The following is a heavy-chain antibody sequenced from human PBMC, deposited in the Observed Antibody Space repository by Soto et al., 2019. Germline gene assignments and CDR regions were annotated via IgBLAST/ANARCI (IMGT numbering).Heavy chain of an antibody. D-gene: IGHD6-6*01. V-gene: IGHV1-2*04. CDR3: ARGPTSLNWFDP. J-gene: IGHJ5*02. CDR1: GYTFTGYY. Sequence: ASVKVSCKASGYTFTGYYMHWGRQAPGQGLEWMGWINPNSGGTNYAQKFQGWVTMTRDTSISTAYMELSRLRSDDTAVYYCARGPTSLNWFDPWGQGTLVTVSS. CDR2: INPNSGGT.